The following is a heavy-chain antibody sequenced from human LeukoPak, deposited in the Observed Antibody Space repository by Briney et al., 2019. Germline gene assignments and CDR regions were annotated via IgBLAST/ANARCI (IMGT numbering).Heavy chain of an antibody. V-gene: IGHV1-2*05. Sequence: EASVKVSCKASGYTFSDYYMHWVRQAPGQGLEWMGRINPKSGGTSYAQKFQGRVTMTRDTSISTAYMELSRLTSDDTVVYYCARERIAAAGSIDVFDIWGQGTMVTVPS. J-gene: IGHJ3*02. D-gene: IGHD6-13*01. CDR1: GYTFSDYY. CDR3: ARERIAAAGSIDVFDI. CDR2: INPKSGGT.